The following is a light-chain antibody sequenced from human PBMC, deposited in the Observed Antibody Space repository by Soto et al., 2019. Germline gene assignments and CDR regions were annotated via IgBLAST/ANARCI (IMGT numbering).Light chain of an antibody. Sequence: DIQMTQSPSSLSASVGDRVTITCRASQSISTYLNWYQQKPGKAPKLLIYDASNLETGVPSRFSGSGSGTDFTFTISSLQPEDIATYYCQQYESLPLTFGQGTRLEIK. CDR3: QQYESLPLT. V-gene: IGKV1-33*01. CDR2: DAS. CDR1: QSISTY. J-gene: IGKJ5*01.